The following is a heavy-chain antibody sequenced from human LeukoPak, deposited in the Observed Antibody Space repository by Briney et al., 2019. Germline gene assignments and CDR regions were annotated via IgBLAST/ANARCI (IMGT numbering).Heavy chain of an antibody. V-gene: IGHV4-30-2*01. CDR2: IYHSGST. CDR3: ARDRGGYTYSHDY. J-gene: IGHJ4*02. Sequence: SETLSLTCTVSGGSISSSSYHWSWIRQPPGKGLEWIGYIYHSGSTYYNPSLKSRLTISVDRCRIQFSLKLSSVTAADTAVYYCARDRGGYTYSHDYWGQGTLVTVSS. D-gene: IGHD5-18*01. CDR1: GGSISSSSYH.